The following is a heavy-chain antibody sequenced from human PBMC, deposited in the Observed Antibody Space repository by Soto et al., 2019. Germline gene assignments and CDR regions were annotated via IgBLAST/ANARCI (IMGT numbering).Heavy chain of an antibody. V-gene: IGHV4-34*01. D-gene: IGHD1-26*01. Sequence: QVQLQQSGAGLLKPSETLSLTCDVYGGSFSDYIWTWIRQTPGKGLQWIGQINHSGSANYNPSLTNRVTISVNTSSSQSSLELSSATAAGTAVYYCARGLISGSHYSGGWYYFDSWGQGTQVTVSS. CDR2: INHSGSA. CDR3: ARGLISGSHYSGGWYYFDS. J-gene: IGHJ4*02. CDR1: GGSFSDYI.